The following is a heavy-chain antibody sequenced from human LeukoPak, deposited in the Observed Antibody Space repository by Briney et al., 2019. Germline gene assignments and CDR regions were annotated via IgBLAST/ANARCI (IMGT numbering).Heavy chain of an antibody. CDR2: ITSSSSSI. J-gene: IGHJ4*02. CDR3: ARDYCSGGRCYSVDY. Sequence: GGSLRLSCAASGFTFSSYSLNWVRQAPGKGLEWVSYITSSSSSIYYADSVKGRFTISRDNAKNSLYLQMNSLRAEDTAMYYCARDYCSGGRCYSVDYWGQGTLVTVSS. V-gene: IGHV3-48*04. CDR1: GFTFSSYS. D-gene: IGHD2-15*01.